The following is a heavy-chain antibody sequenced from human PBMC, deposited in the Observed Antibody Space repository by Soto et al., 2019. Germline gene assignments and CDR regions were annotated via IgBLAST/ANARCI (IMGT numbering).Heavy chain of an antibody. CDR3: ASPYKLVIALDV. CDR2: ISYDGSNK. D-gene: IGHD3-9*01. CDR1: GFTFSSYA. J-gene: IGHJ6*02. V-gene: IGHV3-30-3*01. Sequence: PGGSLRLCCAASGFTFSSYAMHWVRQAPGKGLEWVAVISYDGSNKYYADSVKGRFTISRDNSKNTLYLQMNSLRAEDTAVYYCASPYKLVIALDVWGQGTTVTVSS.